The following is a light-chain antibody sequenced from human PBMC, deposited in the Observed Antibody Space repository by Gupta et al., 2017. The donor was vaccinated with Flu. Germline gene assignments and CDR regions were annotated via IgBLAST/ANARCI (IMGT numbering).Light chain of an antibody. CDR3: EQSDSYPFT. CDR1: QGMGSY. V-gene: IGKV1-9*01. CDR2: ATS. Sequence: GDRVTISCRASQGMGSYLAWYQQKPGRAPKLLIYATSTLQSGVPSRFSGSGSGTEFTLTIDNLQPEDFANYYCEQSDSYPFTFGPGTTVDVK. J-gene: IGKJ3*01.